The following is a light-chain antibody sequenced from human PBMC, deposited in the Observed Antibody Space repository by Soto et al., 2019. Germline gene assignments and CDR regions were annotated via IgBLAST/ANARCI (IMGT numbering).Light chain of an antibody. CDR3: SSYTSTNTWV. V-gene: IGLV2-14*01. Sequence: QSALTQPASVSGSPGQSITISCTGTSSDVGSHNFVSWHQQHPGKAPKFMIYGVHNRPSGVSNRFSGSKSGNTASLTISGLQAEDEADYYCSSYTSTNTWVFGGGTKLTVL. J-gene: IGLJ3*02. CDR1: SSDVGSHNF. CDR2: GVH.